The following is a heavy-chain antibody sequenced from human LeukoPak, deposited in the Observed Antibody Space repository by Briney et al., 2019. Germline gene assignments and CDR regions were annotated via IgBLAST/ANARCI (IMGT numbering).Heavy chain of an antibody. CDR2: INPADSDT. J-gene: IGHJ4*02. V-gene: IGHV5-51*01. CDR1: GYRFSAYW. D-gene: IGHD2-21*02. CDR3: AKHPEGDCPDY. Sequence: GASLKISCKGSGYRFSAYWIGWVCPMPGKGLEWMGIINPADSDTRYTPSFQGQVTISADKSISTAYLQWSSLKASDTAMYYCAKHPEGDCPDYWGQGTLVTVSS.